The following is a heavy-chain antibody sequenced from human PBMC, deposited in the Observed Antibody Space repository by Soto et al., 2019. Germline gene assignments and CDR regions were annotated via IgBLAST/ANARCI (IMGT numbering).Heavy chain of an antibody. J-gene: IGHJ4*02. CDR1: GGSISSGDYY. CDR2: IYYSGST. D-gene: IGHD6-6*01. CDR3: ARVPTIAARPSQFDY. V-gene: IGHV4-30-4*01. Sequence: SETLSLTCTVSGGSISSGDYYWSWIRQPPGKGLEWIGYIYYSGSTYYNPSLKSRVTISVDTSKNQFSLKLSSVTAADTAVYYCARVPTIAARPSQFDYWGQGTLVTVS.